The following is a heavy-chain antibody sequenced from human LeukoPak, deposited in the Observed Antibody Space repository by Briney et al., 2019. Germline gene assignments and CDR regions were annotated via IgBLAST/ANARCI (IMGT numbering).Heavy chain of an antibody. V-gene: IGHV3-30-3*01. CDR2: ISYDGGNK. Sequence: QTGGSLRLSCAASGFTFSSYAMHWVRQAPGKGLEWVAVISYDGGNKYYADSVKGRFTISRDNSKNTLYLQMNSLRAEDTAVYYCAREIVVVVAATPYWGQGTLVTVSS. J-gene: IGHJ4*02. CDR1: GFTFSSYA. CDR3: AREIVVVVAATPY. D-gene: IGHD2-15*01.